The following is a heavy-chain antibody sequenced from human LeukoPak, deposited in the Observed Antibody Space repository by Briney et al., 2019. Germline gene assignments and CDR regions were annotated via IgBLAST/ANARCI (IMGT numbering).Heavy chain of an antibody. CDR3: AREGGSYDSSGYYSLHYYFDY. Sequence: PSETLSLTCTVSGGSISSSSYYWAWIRQPPGRGLEWIGRIYSSGTTIYNPSLKSRVTISVDTSKNQFSLKMSSVTAADTAVYYCAREGGSYDSSGYYSLHYYFDYWGQGTLVTVSS. CDR1: GGSISSSSYY. J-gene: IGHJ4*02. CDR2: IYSSGTT. D-gene: IGHD3-22*01. V-gene: IGHV4-39*07.